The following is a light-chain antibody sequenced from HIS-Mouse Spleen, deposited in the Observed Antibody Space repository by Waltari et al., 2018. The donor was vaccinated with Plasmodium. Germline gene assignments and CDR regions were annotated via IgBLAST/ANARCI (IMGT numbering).Light chain of an antibody. J-gene: IGKJ4*01. CDR3: QPYYSYPLT. CDR1: QGISSY. V-gene: IGKV1-8*01. Sequence: AIRMTQSPSSFSASTGDRVTITCRASQGISSYLAWYQQKPGKAPMILIYSASTLQSGVPSRFSGSGSGTDFTLTLSCLQSEDFATYYGQPYYSYPLTSGGGTKVEIK. CDR2: SAS.